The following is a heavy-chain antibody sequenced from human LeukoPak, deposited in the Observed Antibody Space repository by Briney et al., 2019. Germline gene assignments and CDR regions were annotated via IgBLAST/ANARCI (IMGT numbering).Heavy chain of an antibody. CDR1: GGTFSNHV. D-gene: IGHD6-13*01. CDR3: ARDGTGAAGIS. V-gene: IGHV1-69*13. Sequence: ASVKVSCKASGGTFSNHVMTWVRQAPGQGLEWMGGIIPIFGTANYAQKFQGRVTITADESTSTAYMELSSLRSEDTAVYYCARDGTGAAGISWGQGTLVTVSS. J-gene: IGHJ5*02. CDR2: IIPIFGTA.